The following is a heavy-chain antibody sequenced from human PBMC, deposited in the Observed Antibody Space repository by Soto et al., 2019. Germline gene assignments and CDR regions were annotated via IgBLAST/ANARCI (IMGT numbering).Heavy chain of an antibody. V-gene: IGHV3-30-3*01. CDR1: GFTFSSYA. CDR2: ISYDGSNK. J-gene: IGHJ4*02. CDR3: ARATSRVSFDY. D-gene: IGHD2-8*01. Sequence: QVQLVESGGGVVQPGRSLRLSCAASGFTFSSYAMHWVRQAPGKGLEWVAVISYDGSNKYYADSVKGRFTISRDKSKNTLYLQMNSLRAEDTAVYYCARATSRVSFDYWGQGTLVTVSS.